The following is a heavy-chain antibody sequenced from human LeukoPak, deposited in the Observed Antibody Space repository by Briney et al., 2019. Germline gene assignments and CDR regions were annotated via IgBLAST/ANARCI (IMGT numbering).Heavy chain of an antibody. CDR2: IKEDGSEK. CDR1: GFTFSSSW. Sequence: GVSLRLSCAASGFTFSSSWMTWVRQTPGKGLEWVANIKEDGSEKYYVDSVKGRFTISRDNAKNSLYLQMNSLRAEDTALYYCATDVGADRGQGTLVTVSS. J-gene: IGHJ4*02. V-gene: IGHV3-7*01. CDR3: ATDVGAD.